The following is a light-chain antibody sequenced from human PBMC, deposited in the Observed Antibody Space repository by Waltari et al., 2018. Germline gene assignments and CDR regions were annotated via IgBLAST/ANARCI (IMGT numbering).Light chain of an antibody. V-gene: IGKV1-39*01. J-gene: IGKJ4*01. CDR1: QSISSF. CDR2: AAS. CDR3: QQSYSTPLS. Sequence: TQSPSSLSASVGDRVTITCRASQSISSFLNWYQQKPGKAPKLLIYAASSLQSGVPSRFSGSGSGTDFTLTISSLQPEDFATYYCQQSYSTPLSFGGGTKVEIK.